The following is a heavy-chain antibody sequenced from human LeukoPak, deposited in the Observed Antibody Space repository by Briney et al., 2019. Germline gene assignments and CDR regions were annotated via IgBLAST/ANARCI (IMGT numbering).Heavy chain of an antibody. D-gene: IGHD2-2*01. V-gene: IGHV1-69*13. J-gene: IGHJ4*02. CDR1: GGTFSSYA. CDR3: ARDVGYCSSTSCYPYY. CDR2: IIPIFGTA. Sequence: GASVKVSCKASGGTFSSYAIRWVRQAPGQGLEWMGGIIPIFGTANYAQKFQGRVTITADESTSTAYMELSSLRSEDTAVYYCARDVGYCSSTSCYPYYWGQGTLVTVSS.